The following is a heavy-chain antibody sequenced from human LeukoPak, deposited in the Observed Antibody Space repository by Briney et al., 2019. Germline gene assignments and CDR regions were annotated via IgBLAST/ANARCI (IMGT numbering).Heavy chain of an antibody. D-gene: IGHD5-18*01. J-gene: IGHJ3*02. CDR3: ARERAGWIHALDI. V-gene: IGHV4-61*02. Sequence: SQTLSLTCTVSGGSISSGGHYWSWIRQPAGQGLEYLGRISSTGSTNYSPSLKSRVTMSIDTSKNQFSLRLSSVTAADTALYFCARERAGWIHALDIWGQGTIVTVSS. CDR1: GGSISSGGHY. CDR2: ISSTGST.